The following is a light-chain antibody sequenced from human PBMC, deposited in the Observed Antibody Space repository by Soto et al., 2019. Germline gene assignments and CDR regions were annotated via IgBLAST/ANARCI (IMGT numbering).Light chain of an antibody. Sequence: QSALTQPPSVSGAPGQRLTISCTGSSSNIGADYDVHWYQQLPGTAPKLMIYEVSNRPSGVSNRFSGSKSGNTASLTISGLQAEDEADYYCSSYTSSSSYVFGTGTKVTVL. CDR2: EVS. J-gene: IGLJ1*01. CDR3: SSYTSSSSYV. CDR1: SSNIGADYD. V-gene: IGLV1-40*01.